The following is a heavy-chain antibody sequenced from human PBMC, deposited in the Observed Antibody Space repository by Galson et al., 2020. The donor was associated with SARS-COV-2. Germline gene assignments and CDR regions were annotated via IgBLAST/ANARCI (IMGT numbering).Heavy chain of an antibody. CDR1: GFTFSSYA. CDR3: ARPTGGSYFDAFDI. Sequence: GGSLRLSCAASGFTFSSYAMHWVRQASGKGLEWVAVISYDGSNKYYADSVKGRFTRDNSKNTLYLQMNSLRAEDTAVYYCARPTGGSYFDAFDIWGQGTMVTVSS. J-gene: IGHJ3*02. D-gene: IGHD1-26*01. CDR2: ISYDGSNK. V-gene: IGHV3-30*04.